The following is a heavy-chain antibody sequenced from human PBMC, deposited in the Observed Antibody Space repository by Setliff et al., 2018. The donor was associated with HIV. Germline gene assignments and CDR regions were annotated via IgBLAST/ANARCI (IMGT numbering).Heavy chain of an antibody. V-gene: IGHV4-4*08. J-gene: IGHJ4*02. D-gene: IGHD3-10*01. CDR3: TGDYNSGSYRFDY. CDR2: TYPNGSP. Sequence: SETLSLTCTVSGGSINNYYWSWIRQPPGKGLEWIGYTYPNGSPDYPSGNIVYNPSFRSRVTLSLDTSKNQVSLKLTSVTAADAAVYYCTGDYNSGSYRFDYWGQGTPVTVSS. CDR1: GGSINNYY.